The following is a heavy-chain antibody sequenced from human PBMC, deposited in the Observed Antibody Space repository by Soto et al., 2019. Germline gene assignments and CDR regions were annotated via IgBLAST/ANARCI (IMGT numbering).Heavy chain of an antibody. V-gene: IGHV3-23*01. D-gene: IGHD3-22*01. CDR1: GITFSSYG. CDR3: AKYVYDSSDFLYYLDY. CDR2: ISGSGSYT. Sequence: LRLSCAASGITFSSYGMSWVRQAPGKGLEWVSGISGSGSYTYYADSVKGRFTISRDNSKNTLYLQMISLRAEDTAVYYWAKYVYDSSDFLYYLDYWGQGTLVTVSS. J-gene: IGHJ4*02.